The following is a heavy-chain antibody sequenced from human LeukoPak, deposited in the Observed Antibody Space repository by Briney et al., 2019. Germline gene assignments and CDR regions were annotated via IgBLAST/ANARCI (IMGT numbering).Heavy chain of an antibody. J-gene: IGHJ4*02. CDR2: IYYSGST. D-gene: IGHD3-22*01. CDR3: ARGYYYDSSGYD. Sequence: SETLSLTCAVSGGSISSGGYSWSWIRQPPGKGLEWIGYIYYSGSTYYNPSLKSRLTISVDTSKNQFSLKLSSVTAADTAVYYCARGYYYDSSGYDWGQGTLVTVSS. CDR1: GGSISSGGYS. V-gene: IGHV4-30-4*07.